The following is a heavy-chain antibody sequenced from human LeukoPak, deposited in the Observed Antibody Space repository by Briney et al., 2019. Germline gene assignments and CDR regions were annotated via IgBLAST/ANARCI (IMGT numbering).Heavy chain of an antibody. D-gene: IGHD1-26*01. CDR3: AKDSGTCCWYFDL. CDR2: IKQDGHEK. V-gene: IGHV3-7*03. CDR1: GFTFATFW. J-gene: IGHJ2*01. Sequence: GGSLRLSCTGSGFTFATFWMNWVRQAPGKGLEWVANIKQDGHEKNYVDSVRGRFTISRDNAKNSMYLQMNSLRAEDAAVYYCAKDSGTCCWYFDLWGRGTLVTVSA.